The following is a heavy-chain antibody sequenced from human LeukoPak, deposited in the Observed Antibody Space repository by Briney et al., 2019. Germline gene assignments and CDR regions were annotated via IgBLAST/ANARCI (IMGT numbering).Heavy chain of an antibody. Sequence: GASVKVSCKASGYTFTGYYMHWVRQAPGQGLEWMGWISAYNGNTHYAQKFQGRLSLTRDMSTSTDYMELSSLRSEDTAVYYCARDNSVGGTAWWFDPWGQGTLVTVSS. CDR3: ARDNSVGGTAWWFDP. CDR1: GYTFTGYY. CDR2: ISAYNGNT. V-gene: IGHV1-2*02. D-gene: IGHD1-26*01. J-gene: IGHJ5*02.